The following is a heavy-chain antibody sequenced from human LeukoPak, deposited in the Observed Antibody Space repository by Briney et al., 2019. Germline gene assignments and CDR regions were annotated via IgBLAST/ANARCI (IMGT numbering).Heavy chain of an antibody. CDR3: ARDHGYSDAFDI. CDR1: GYSISSGYY. D-gene: IGHD2-15*01. Sequence: PETLSLTCTVSGYSISSGYYWGWIRQSPGKGLEWIASFYNSGSTYYTPSLKSRVTISVDTSKNQFSLKLSSVTAADTAVYYCARDHGYSDAFDIWGQGTMVTVSS. CDR2: FYNSGST. J-gene: IGHJ3*02. V-gene: IGHV4-38-2*02.